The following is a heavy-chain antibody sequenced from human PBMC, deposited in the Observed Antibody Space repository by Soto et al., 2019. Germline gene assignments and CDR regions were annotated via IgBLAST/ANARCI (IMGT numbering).Heavy chain of an antibody. J-gene: IGHJ6*02. Sequence: QVQLVQSGAEVKKPGSSVKVSCKASGGTFSNYAISWVRQAPGQGLEWMGGIIPISGTANYAQKFQGRVTITAGESTSTAYMELSSLRSEDTAVYYCARSQGSSTSLAIYYYYYYGMDGWGQWTTVTVSS. D-gene: IGHD2-2*01. CDR1: GGTFSNYA. CDR3: ARSQGSSTSLAIYYYYYYGMDG. CDR2: IIPISGTA. V-gene: IGHV1-69*01.